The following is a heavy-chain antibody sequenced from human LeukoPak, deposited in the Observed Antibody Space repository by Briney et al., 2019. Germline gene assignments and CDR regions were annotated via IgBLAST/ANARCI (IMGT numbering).Heavy chain of an antibody. CDR2: IYYSGST. Sequence: PSETLSLTCTVSGGSISSYYWSWIRQPPGKGLEWIGYIYYSGSTNYNPSLKSRVTISVDTSKNQFSLKLSSVTAADTAVYYCARVHSDYDRLHDYWGQGTLVTVSS. D-gene: IGHD5-12*01. CDR3: ARVHSDYDRLHDY. J-gene: IGHJ4*02. V-gene: IGHV4-59*01. CDR1: GGSISSYY.